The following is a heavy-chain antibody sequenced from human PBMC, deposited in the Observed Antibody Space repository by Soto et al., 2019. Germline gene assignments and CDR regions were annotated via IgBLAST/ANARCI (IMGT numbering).Heavy chain of an antibody. V-gene: IGHV4-34*01. CDR3: ASGVYNTIFGVVSLDY. CDR2: INHSGRT. Sequence: SETLSLTCAVYGGSFSDHYWSWILQSPGKGPEWIGEINHSGRTICNPSLKSRVTISVDTSKKQFSLKLTSLTAADTAVYYCASGVYNTIFGVVSLDYWGRGTPVTVSS. D-gene: IGHD3-3*01. CDR1: GGSFSDHY. J-gene: IGHJ4*02.